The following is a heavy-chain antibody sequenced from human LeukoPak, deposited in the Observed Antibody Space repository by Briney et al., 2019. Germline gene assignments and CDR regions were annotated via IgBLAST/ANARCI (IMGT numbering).Heavy chain of an antibody. J-gene: IGHJ4*02. CDR2: IRYDGSDKYDGGTK. D-gene: IGHD3-10*01. CDR1: EFTFSYYG. Sequence: PGGSLKLSCEASEFTFSYYGMHWVRQAPGKGPEWVAFIRYDGSDKYDGGTKYYADSVKGRFTIPRDNSKNTLYLQINSLRAAGTAVYYCAKDLRHLKSPDYWGQGRLVTVSS. CDR3: AKDLRHLKSPDY. V-gene: IGHV3-30*02.